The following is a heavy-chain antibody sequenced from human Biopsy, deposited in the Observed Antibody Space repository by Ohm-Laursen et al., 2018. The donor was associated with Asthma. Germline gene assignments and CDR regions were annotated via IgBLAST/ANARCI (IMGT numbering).Heavy chain of an antibody. CDR1: GGYMRSGNYY. D-gene: IGHD6-13*01. V-gene: IGHV4-39*01. Sequence: SETLSLTCRLSSGSGGYMRSGNYYWGWIRQPPGKGLEWIGRIYYSGTTYYNPSLESRVTVSGDTSKIQFSLKLTSVTAADTAVYYCVRGSSSWHHGPFHYYYGLDVWGQGTTATVSS. CDR3: VRGSSSWHHGPFHYYYGLDV. CDR2: IYYSGTT. J-gene: IGHJ6*02.